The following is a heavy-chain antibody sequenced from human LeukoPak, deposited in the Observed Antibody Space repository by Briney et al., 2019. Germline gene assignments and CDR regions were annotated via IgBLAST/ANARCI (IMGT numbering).Heavy chain of an antibody. CDR1: GYSFTSYW. J-gene: IGHJ3*02. CDR2: IYPGDSDT. CDR3: ARRCGGDCYSWAFDI. V-gene: IGHV5-51*01. Sequence: GESLKISCKGSGYSFTSYWIGWVRQMPGKGLEWMGIIYPGDSDTRYSPSFRGQVTISADKSISTAYLPWSSLKASDTAMYYCARRCGGDCYSWAFDIWGQGTMVTVSS. D-gene: IGHD2-21*02.